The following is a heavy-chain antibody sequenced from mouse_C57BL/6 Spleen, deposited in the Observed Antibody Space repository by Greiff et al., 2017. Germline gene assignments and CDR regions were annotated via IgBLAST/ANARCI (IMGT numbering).Heavy chain of an antibody. CDR1: GFSLTSYG. CDR2: IWSGGST. CDR3: ARRSNAGEKAD. Sequence: VQLQQSGPGLVQPSQSLSITCTVSGFSLTSYGVHWVRQSPGKGLGWLGVIWSGGSTDYNAGFISRLSISKDNSKSQVFFKMNSLQADDTAIYYCARRSNAGEKADWGQGTLVTVDA. J-gene: IGHJ3*01. V-gene: IGHV2-2*01.